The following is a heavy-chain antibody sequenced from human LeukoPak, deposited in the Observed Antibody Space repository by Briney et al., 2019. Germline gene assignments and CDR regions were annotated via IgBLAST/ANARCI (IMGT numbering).Heavy chain of an antibody. CDR2: ISGSGGST. V-gene: IGHV3-23*01. J-gene: IGHJ3*02. CDR1: GFTFSSYG. D-gene: IGHD3-9*01. Sequence: PGGSLRLSCAASGFTFSSYGMSWVRQAPGKGLEWVSAISGSGGSTYYADSVKGRFTISRDNSKNTLYLQMNSLRAEDTAVYYCAKGDDILTGYGTGAFDIWGQGTMVTVSS. CDR3: AKGDDILTGYGTGAFDI.